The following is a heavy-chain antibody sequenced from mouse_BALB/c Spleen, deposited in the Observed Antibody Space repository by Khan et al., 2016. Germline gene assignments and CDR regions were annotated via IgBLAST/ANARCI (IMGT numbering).Heavy chain of an antibody. CDR3: ASGGYYSHWYFDV. V-gene: IGHV1-74*01. CDR1: GYTFTSYW. Sequence: QVQLQQPGAELVRPGASVKLSCKASGYTFTSYWMNWVKQRPEQGLEWIGRIDPYDSAINYNQKFKDKAILTVDKSSSTAYMQLSSLTSEDSAVYYCASGGYYSHWYFDVWGAGTTVTVSP. J-gene: IGHJ1*01. D-gene: IGHD2-3*01. CDR2: IDPYDSAI.